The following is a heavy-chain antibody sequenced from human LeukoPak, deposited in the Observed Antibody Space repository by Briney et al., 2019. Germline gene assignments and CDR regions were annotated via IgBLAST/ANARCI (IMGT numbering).Heavy chain of an antibody. Sequence: QPGRSLRLSCAASGFTFSSYGMHWVRQAPGKGLEWVTFIRSDGSNKYYADSVKGRFTISRDNSKNTLYLQMNSVRAEDTALYYCAKGGFGSGKYYFDSWGQGALVTVSS. CDR3: AKGGFGSGKYYFDS. D-gene: IGHD3-10*01. V-gene: IGHV3-30*02. CDR2: IRSDGSNK. CDR1: GFTFSSYG. J-gene: IGHJ4*02.